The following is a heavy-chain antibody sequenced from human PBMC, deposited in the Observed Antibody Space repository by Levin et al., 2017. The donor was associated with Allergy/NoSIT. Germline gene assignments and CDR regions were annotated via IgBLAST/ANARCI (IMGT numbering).Heavy chain of an antibody. CDR2: TYYRSKWYN. J-gene: IGHJ4*02. D-gene: IGHD2-2*01. V-gene: IGHV6-1*01. CDR1: GDRVSSNSAA. CDR3: ARTRGHLDN. Sequence: PSQTLSLTCAISGDRVSSNSAAWNWIRQSPLRGLEWLGRTYYRSKWYNEYAVSVKSRITINPDTSKNQFSLQLNSVSPEDTAVYYCARTRGHLDNWGQGTLVTVSS.